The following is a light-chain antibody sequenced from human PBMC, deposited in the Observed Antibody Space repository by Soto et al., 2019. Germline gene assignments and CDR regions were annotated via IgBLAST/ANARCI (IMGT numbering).Light chain of an antibody. CDR3: QSYDSSLSGV. CDR1: SSNIGAGYD. Sequence: QSVLTQPPSVFGAPGRRVPISCPGSSSNIGAGYDVHWYQQLPGTAPKLLIYGNSNRPSGVPDRFSGSKSGTSASLAITGLQAEDEADYYCQSYDSSLSGVFGGGTQLTVL. J-gene: IGLJ7*01. CDR2: GNS. V-gene: IGLV1-40*01.